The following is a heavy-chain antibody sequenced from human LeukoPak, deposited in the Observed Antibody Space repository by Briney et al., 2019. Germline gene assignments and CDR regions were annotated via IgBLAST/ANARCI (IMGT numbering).Heavy chain of an antibody. Sequence: GGSLRLSCAASGFTFSSYGMHWVRQAPGKGLEWVAVIWYDGSNKYYADSVKGRFTISRDNSKNTLYLQMNSLRAEDTAVYYCARWATIGVAGHWGGANWFDPWGQETLFTVS. D-gene: IGHD6-19*01. CDR3: ARWATIGVAGHWGGANWFDP. J-gene: IGHJ5*02. V-gene: IGHV3-33*01. CDR2: IWYDGSNK. CDR1: GFTFSSYG.